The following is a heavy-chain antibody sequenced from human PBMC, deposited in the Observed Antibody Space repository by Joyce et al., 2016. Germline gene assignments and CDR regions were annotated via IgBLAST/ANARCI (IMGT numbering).Heavy chain of an antibody. J-gene: IGHJ3*02. CDR3: ARVRMGVAGYDAFDI. CDR1: GGSFSAYY. V-gene: IGHV4-34*01. Sequence: QVQLQQWGEGLLKPSETLSSTSAVYGGSFSAYYWSWVRQPPGKGLEWIGEINRSGGTTYNPSLKSRITISIDTSKNQFSLKLNSVTAADTAVYYCARVRMGVAGYDAFDIWGQGTMVTVSS. CDR2: INRSGGT. D-gene: IGHD6-19*01.